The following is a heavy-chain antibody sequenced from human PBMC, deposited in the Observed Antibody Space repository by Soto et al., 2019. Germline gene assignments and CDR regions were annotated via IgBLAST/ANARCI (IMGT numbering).Heavy chain of an antibody. CDR1: GFTFSSYA. V-gene: IGHV3-23*01. J-gene: IGHJ4*02. D-gene: IGHD4-17*01. CDR2: ISGSGGST. CDR3: AKDRYGDYSFDF. Sequence: PGGSLRLSCAASGFTFSSYAMSWVRQAPGKGLEWVSAISGSGGSTYYADSVKGRFTISRDSSKNTLSLQMNSLRADDTAVYYCAKDRYGDYSFDFWGQGTLVTVSS.